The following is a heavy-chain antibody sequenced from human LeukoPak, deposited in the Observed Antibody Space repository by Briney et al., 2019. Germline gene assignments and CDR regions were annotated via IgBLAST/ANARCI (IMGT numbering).Heavy chain of an antibody. CDR3: AKFRADSSGWPFDY. CDR1: GFTFSSYA. Sequence: GGSLRLSCTASGFTFSSYAIHWARQAPGKGLEWVAVISIDGNNKFFADSVKGRFAISRDNSKDTLYLQMNSLRAEDTAIYYCAKFRADSSGWPFDYWGQGTLVTVSS. CDR2: ISIDGNNK. V-gene: IGHV3-30-3*02. D-gene: IGHD6-19*01. J-gene: IGHJ4*02.